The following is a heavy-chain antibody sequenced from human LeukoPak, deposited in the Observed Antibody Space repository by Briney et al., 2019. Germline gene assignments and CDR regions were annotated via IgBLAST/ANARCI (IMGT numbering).Heavy chain of an antibody. J-gene: IGHJ5*02. V-gene: IGHV3-21*01. CDR2: ISRTSESI. CDR1: GFTFSTHG. Sequence: GGSLRLSCAASGFTFSTHGMHWVRQAPGKGLEWVAIISRTSESIFYADSLKGRFTISRDNAKNSLYLQMNGLRAEDTAAYYCARGATDTTRWFDPWGQGTQVIVSS. D-gene: IGHD1-7*01. CDR3: ARGATDTTRWFDP.